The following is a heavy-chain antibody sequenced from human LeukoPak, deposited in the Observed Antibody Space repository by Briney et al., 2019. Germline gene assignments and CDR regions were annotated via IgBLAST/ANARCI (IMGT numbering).Heavy chain of an antibody. CDR1: GFTFSSYW. J-gene: IGHJ3*02. CDR2: IKQDGSEK. Sequence: GGSLRLSCAASGFTFSSYWMSWVRQAPGKGLEWVANIKQDGSEKYYVDSVKGRFTSSRDNDKNSLYLQMNSLRAEDTAVYYCARGPTEHDAFDIRGQGTMVTVSS. CDR3: ARGPTEHDAFDI. V-gene: IGHV3-7*03.